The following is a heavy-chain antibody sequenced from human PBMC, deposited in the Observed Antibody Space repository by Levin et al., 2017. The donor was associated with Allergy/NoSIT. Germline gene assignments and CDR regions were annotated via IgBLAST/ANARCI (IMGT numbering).Heavy chain of an antibody. CDR1: GFTFSSYA. CDR2: ISGSGGST. CDR3: AKTLEMATILGGDAFDI. V-gene: IGHV3-23*01. J-gene: IGHJ3*02. Sequence: GGSLRLSCAASGFTFSSYAMSWVRQAPGKGLEWVSAISGSGGSTYYADSVKGRFTISRDNSKNTLYLQMNSLRAEDTAVYYCAKTLEMATILGGDAFDIWGQGTMVTVSS. D-gene: IGHD5-24*01.